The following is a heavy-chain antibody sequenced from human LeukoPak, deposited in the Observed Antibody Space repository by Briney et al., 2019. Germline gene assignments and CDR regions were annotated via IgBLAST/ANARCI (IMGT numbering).Heavy chain of an antibody. CDR3: AITDYYRSLYYFDY. Sequence: GESLKISCMGSGYSFTNYWIGWVRQMPGKGLEWMGIIYPGDSDTRYSPSFQGQVTISADKSISTAYLQWSSLKASDTAMYYCAITDYYRSLYYFDYWGQGTLVTVSS. J-gene: IGHJ4*02. V-gene: IGHV5-51*01. CDR1: GYSFTNYW. CDR2: IYPGDSDT. D-gene: IGHD3-10*01.